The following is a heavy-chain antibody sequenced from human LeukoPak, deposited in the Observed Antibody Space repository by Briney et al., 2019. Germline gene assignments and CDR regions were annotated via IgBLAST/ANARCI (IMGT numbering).Heavy chain of an antibody. CDR2: ISAYNGNT. V-gene: IGHV1-18*01. Sequence: ASVKVSCKASGYTFTSYAMHWVRQAPGQGLEWMGWISAYNGNTNYAQKLQGRVTMTTDTSTSTAYMELRSLRSDDTAVYYCARDLGYYYGSGSQTLYYYYYGMDVWGQGTTVTVSS. CDR3: ARDLGYYYGSGSQTLYYYYYGMDV. D-gene: IGHD3-10*01. J-gene: IGHJ6*02. CDR1: GYTFTSYA.